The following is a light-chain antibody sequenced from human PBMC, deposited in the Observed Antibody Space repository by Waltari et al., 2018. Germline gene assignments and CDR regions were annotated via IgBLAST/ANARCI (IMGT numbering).Light chain of an antibody. J-gene: IGLJ2*01. CDR1: SSDVGRYHY. Sequence: QSALTQPASLSGSPGQSITIPCTGTSSDVGRYHYVSWYHYHPGKAPKFIIYDVSKRPSGVSDRFSGSKSGDTASLTISGLQAEDEADYYCSSYTSGSTVLFGGGTKVTVL. CDR3: SSYTSGSTVL. CDR2: DVS. V-gene: IGLV2-14*03.